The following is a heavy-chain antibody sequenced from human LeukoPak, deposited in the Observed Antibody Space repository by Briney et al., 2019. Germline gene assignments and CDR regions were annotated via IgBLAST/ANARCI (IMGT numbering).Heavy chain of an antibody. D-gene: IGHD2-2*02. CDR2: KKQDGSEK. Sequence: PGGSLRLSCAASGFTFSSYWMSWVRQAPGKGLEWVANKKQDGSEKYYVDSVKGRFTISRDNAKNSLYLQMNSLRAEDTAVYYCARVGYCSSTSCYTNQYYFDYWGQGTLVTVSS. V-gene: IGHV3-7*01. J-gene: IGHJ4*02. CDR3: ARVGYCSSTSCYTNQYYFDY. CDR1: GFTFSSYW.